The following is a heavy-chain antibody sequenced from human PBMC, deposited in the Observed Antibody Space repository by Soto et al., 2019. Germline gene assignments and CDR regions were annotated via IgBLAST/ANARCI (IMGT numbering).Heavy chain of an antibody. CDR2: IYYSGST. Sequence: SETLSLTCTVSGGSISSYYWSWIRQPPGKGLEWIGYIYYSGSTNYNPSLKSRVTISVDTSKNQFSLKLSSVTAADTAVYYCARELVGYCSGGICYPGGEYFDYWGQGTLVTVS. CDR1: GGSISSYY. D-gene: IGHD2-15*01. CDR3: ARELVGYCSGGICYPGGEYFDY. V-gene: IGHV4-59*01. J-gene: IGHJ4*02.